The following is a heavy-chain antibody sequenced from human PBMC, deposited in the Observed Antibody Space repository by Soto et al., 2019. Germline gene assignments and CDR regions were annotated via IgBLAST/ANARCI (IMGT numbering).Heavy chain of an antibody. CDR2: IFHTGTT. D-gene: IGHD3-22*01. J-gene: IGHJ3*01. V-gene: IGHV4-31*03. CDR1: GASLSSGGYY. CDR3: ARGLGYDSNGRFLAAFDV. Sequence: QVQLQESGPGLAKPSQTLSLTCTVSGASLSSGGYYWTWIRQVPGKALEWIGYIFHTGTTFYNPSLKSRVVMSMEKSDNQFSLNLRSVTAADTAVYYCARGLGYDSNGRFLAAFDVWGQGTMVTVSS.